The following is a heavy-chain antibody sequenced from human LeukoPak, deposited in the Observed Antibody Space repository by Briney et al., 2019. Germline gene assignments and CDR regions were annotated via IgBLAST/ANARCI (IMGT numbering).Heavy chain of an antibody. CDR3: ARWGLGPSFDY. CDR2: ISAGSDYI. Sequence: PGGSLRLSCAASGFTVSSNYMSWVRQAPGKGLEWISYISAGSDYIFYADPVKGRFTISRDNAKKSASLQMNSLRADDTAVYYCARWGLGPSFDYWGQGNLVTVAS. D-gene: IGHD1-26*01. J-gene: IGHJ4*02. CDR1: GFTVSSNY. V-gene: IGHV3-21*05.